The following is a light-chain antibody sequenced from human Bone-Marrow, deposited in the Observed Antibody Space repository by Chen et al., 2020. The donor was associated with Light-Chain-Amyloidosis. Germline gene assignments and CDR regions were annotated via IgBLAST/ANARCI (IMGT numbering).Light chain of an antibody. CDR2: RDT. CDR1: DLPTKY. Sequence: SYELTHPPSVSVSPGQKARLTCSGDDLPTKYAYWYQQKPGQAPVLVIHRDTERPSGISERFSGSSSGTTATLTISGVQAEDEADYHCQSADSSGTYEVIFGGGTKLTVL. CDR3: QSADSSGTYEVI. V-gene: IGLV3-25*03. J-gene: IGLJ2*01.